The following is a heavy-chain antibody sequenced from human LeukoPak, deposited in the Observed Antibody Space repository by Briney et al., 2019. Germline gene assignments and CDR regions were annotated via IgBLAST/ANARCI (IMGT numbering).Heavy chain of an antibody. D-gene: IGHD5-18*01. CDR1: GGPISSYY. J-gene: IGHJ4*02. CDR3: AREDYSYGPAGFDY. CDR2: IYYSGST. Sequence: PSETLSLTCTVSGGPISSYYWSWIRQPPGKGLEWIGYIYYSGSTNYNPSLKRRVTIPVDTSKNQFSLKLSPVTAADTAVYYCAREDYSYGPAGFDYWGQGTLVTVSS. V-gene: IGHV4-59*01.